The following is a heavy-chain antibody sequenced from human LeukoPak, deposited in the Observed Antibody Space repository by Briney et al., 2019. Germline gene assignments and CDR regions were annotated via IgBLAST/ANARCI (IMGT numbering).Heavy chain of an antibody. CDR1: GGSFSGYY. D-gene: IGHD4/OR15-4a*01. CDR2: INHSGST. J-gene: IGHJ4*02. Sequence: SETLSLTCAVYGGSFSGYYWSWIRQPPGKGLEWIGEINHSGSTNYNPSLKSRVTISVDTSKNQFSLKLSSVTAADTAVYYCARGAKALFDYWGQGTLVTVSS. V-gene: IGHV4-34*01. CDR3: ARGAKALFDY.